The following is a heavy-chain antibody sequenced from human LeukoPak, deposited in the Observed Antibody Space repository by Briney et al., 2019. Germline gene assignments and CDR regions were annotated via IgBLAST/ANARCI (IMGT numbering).Heavy chain of an antibody. V-gene: IGHV4-39*07. CDR3: ARDSRVTTQDY. CDR2: INHSGST. D-gene: IGHD4-17*01. J-gene: IGHJ4*02. CDR1: GGSISSSSYY. Sequence: SETLSLTCTVSGGSISSSSYYWGWIRQPPGKGLEWIGEINHSGSTNYNPSLKSRVTISVDTSKNQFSLKLSSVTAADTAVYYCARDSRVTTQDYWGQGTLVTVSS.